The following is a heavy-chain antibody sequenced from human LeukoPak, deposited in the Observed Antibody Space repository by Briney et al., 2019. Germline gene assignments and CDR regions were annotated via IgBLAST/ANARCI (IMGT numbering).Heavy chain of an antibody. CDR1: GFTFSSYS. Sequence: GGSLRLSCAASGFTFSSYSMNWVRQAPGKGLEWVSSISSSSSYIYYADSVKGRFTISRDNAKNSLYLQMNSLRAEDTAVYYCATISPYGGNSAGAFDYWGQGTLVTVSS. CDR3: ATISPYGGNSAGAFDY. V-gene: IGHV3-21*01. D-gene: IGHD4-23*01. CDR2: ISSSSSYI. J-gene: IGHJ4*02.